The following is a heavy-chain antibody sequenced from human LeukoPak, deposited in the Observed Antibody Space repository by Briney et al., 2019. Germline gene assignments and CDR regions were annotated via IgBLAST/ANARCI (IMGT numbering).Heavy chain of an antibody. CDR2: ISSDGRDK. V-gene: IGHV3-30*03. Sequence: GRSLRLSCAASGFTFSAYAIHWVRQAPGKGLEWVAVISSDGRDKHHADSVKGRFTISRDNSKNTLYLQTNGLRAEDTAVYYCARDLRRIAAYYFDYWGQGTLVTVSS. J-gene: IGHJ4*02. CDR1: GFTFSAYA. CDR3: ARDLRRIAAYYFDY. D-gene: IGHD6-25*01.